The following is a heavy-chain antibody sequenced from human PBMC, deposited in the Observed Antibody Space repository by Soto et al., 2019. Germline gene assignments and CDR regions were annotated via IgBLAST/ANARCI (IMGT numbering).Heavy chain of an antibody. CDR3: ARSTTDSSSWTDIYYYGMDV. CDR2: INHSGST. CDR1: GCSFSGYY. D-gene: IGHD6-13*01. J-gene: IGHJ6*04. Sequence: SETLSLTCAVYGCSFSGYYWSWIRQPPGKGLEWIGEINHSGSTKYNPSLKSRVTISVDTSKNQFSLKLSYVTAADTAVYYCARSTTDSSSWTDIYYYGMDVWGKGPTVTVSS. V-gene: IGHV4-34*01.